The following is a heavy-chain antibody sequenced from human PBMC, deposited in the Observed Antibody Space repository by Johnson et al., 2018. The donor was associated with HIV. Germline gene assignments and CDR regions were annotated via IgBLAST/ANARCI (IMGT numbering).Heavy chain of an antibody. Sequence: MQLVESGGGVVQPGGSLRLSCAASGFTFNSYGMDWVRQAPGKGLEWVAFIRYDGSSKYYADSVKGRFTVSRDNSKNTLYLQMNSLRAEDTAVYDCASALLRGARPVGAFDIWGQGTMVTVSS. CDR2: IRYDGSSK. J-gene: IGHJ3*02. D-gene: IGHD6-6*01. V-gene: IGHV3-30*02. CDR1: GFTFNSYG. CDR3: ASALLRGARPVGAFDI.